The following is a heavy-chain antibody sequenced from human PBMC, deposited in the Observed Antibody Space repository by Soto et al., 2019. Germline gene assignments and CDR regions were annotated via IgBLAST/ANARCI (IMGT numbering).Heavy chain of an antibody. D-gene: IGHD5-12*01. V-gene: IGHV4-4*07. Sequence: NPSETLSLTCTVSGGSISHHYWSWIRQPAGTRLEWIGRMYVTGTTNYNPSLKNRVSMSIDTSKNQFSLKLSSVTAADTAVYYCARDGGYTGYEEGNPFDIWGQGTMVTVSS. J-gene: IGHJ3*02. CDR2: MYVTGTT. CDR3: ARDGGYTGYEEGNPFDI. CDR1: GGSISHHY.